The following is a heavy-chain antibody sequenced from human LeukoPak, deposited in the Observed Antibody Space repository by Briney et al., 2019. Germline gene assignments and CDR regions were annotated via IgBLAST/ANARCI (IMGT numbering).Heavy chain of an antibody. Sequence: GGSLRLSCAASGFTFSSYAMHWVRQAPGKGLEWVAVISYDGSDKYYADSVKGQFTISRDNSKNTLYLQMNSLRAEDTAVYYCARDRRIAAAGTALDYWGQGTLVTVSS. CDR2: ISYDGSDK. J-gene: IGHJ4*02. CDR3: ARDRRIAAAGTALDY. CDR1: GFTFSSYA. D-gene: IGHD6-13*01. V-gene: IGHV3-30-3*01.